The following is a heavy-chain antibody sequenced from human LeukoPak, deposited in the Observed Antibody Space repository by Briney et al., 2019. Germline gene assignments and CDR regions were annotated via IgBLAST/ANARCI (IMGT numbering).Heavy chain of an antibody. J-gene: IGHJ4*02. D-gene: IGHD2-2*01. V-gene: IGHV3-23*01. CDR1: GFAFNTYA. CDR3: ARGGLGTSCFN. Sequence: PGGSLRLSCAASGFAFNTYAMTWVRQAPGKGLEWVSSISGVGPGTYYADSVKGWFTISRDNSKNTLYLQMDSLRTEDTAVYFCARGGLGTSCFNWGQGTLVTVSS. CDR2: ISGVGPGT.